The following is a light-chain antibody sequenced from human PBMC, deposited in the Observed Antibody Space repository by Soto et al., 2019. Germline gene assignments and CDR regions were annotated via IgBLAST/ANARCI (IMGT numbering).Light chain of an antibody. V-gene: IGKV3-20*01. Sequence: IVLTQSPGTLSLSPGERATLSCRASDSVSISYLAWYQQRSGQPPRLLIYGTSTRATGIPGRFSGSWSGTDLTLTISRLEPEDSAVYFCQQWGNSPRVTFGGGTKVEI. J-gene: IGKJ4*01. CDR3: QQWGNSPRVT. CDR2: GTS. CDR1: DSVSISY.